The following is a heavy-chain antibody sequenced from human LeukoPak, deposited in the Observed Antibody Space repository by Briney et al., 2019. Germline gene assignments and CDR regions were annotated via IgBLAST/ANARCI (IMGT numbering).Heavy chain of an antibody. CDR1: GYTFTSYA. D-gene: IGHD2-15*01. CDR3: AAPVAAKTWPFDY. Sequence: ASVKVSCKASGYTFTSYAVNWVRQAPGQGLEWMGWISTNTGNPTYAQGFTGRFVFSLDTSVSTAYLQISSLKAEDTAVYYCAAPVAAKTWPFDYWGQGTLVTVSS. CDR2: ISTNTGNP. J-gene: IGHJ4*02. V-gene: IGHV7-4-1*02.